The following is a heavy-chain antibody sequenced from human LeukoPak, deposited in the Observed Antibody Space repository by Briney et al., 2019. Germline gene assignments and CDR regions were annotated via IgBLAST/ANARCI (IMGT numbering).Heavy chain of an antibody. J-gene: IGHJ4*02. V-gene: IGHV1-46*01. Sequence: ASVKVSCKASGYTFTNYYMHWVRQAPGQGLEWMGMINPSGGSTTYAQKFQGRVTMTRDTSTSTVYMELSILRSEDTAVYYCATYRQVLLPFESWGQGTLVTVSS. CDR2: INPSGGST. CDR1: GYTFTNYY. CDR3: ATYRQVLLPFES. D-gene: IGHD2-8*02.